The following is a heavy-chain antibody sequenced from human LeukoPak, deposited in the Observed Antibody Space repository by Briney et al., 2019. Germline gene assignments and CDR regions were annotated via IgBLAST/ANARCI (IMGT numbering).Heavy chain of an antibody. CDR3: ARHYGATVLTAIAY. CDR1: GASISSRSHY. D-gene: IGHD4-23*01. J-gene: IGHJ4*02. V-gene: IGHV4-39*01. CDR2: INYSGST. Sequence: SETLSLTCTVSGASISSRSHYWGWIRQPPGEGLESIGSINYSGSTYYNPSLKSRVTISVDTSKDQFSLKLSSVTAADTAVYYCARHYGATVLTAIAYWGQGTLVTVSS.